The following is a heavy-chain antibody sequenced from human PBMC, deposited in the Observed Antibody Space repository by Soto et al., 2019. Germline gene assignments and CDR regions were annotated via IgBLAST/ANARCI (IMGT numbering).Heavy chain of an antibody. Sequence: EVQLVESGGGLVQPGGSLRLSCAASGFTFNSYWMHWVRQAPGKGLVWVARINADGGTTNYADSVKGRFTISRDNAKNTLYLQMNSLRAEDTAVYFCATVATHSYNWIDPWGQGTLVTISS. J-gene: IGHJ5*02. D-gene: IGHD3-3*02. CDR1: GFTFNSYW. CDR2: INADGGTT. CDR3: ATVATHSYNWIDP. V-gene: IGHV3-74*01.